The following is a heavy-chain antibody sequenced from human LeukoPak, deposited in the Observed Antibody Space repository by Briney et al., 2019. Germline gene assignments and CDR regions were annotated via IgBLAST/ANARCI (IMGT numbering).Heavy chain of an antibody. CDR1: SGSISSSSYY. Sequence: PSETLSLTCTVSSGSISSSSYYWGWIRQPPGKGLEWIGNIYYSGSSYFNPSLKSRVTISVDTSKNQFSLRLSSVTAADTAVYYCARVAGPLYYSDSSGYYLDYWGQGTLVTVSS. CDR3: ARVAGPLYYSDSSGYYLDY. CDR2: IYYSGSS. D-gene: IGHD3-22*01. V-gene: IGHV4-39*01. J-gene: IGHJ4*02.